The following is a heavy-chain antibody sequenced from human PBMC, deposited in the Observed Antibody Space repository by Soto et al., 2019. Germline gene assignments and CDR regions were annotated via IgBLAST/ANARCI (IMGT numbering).Heavy chain of an antibody. CDR1: GFIFSSYD. Sequence: GSLRLSCAASGFIFSSYDMAWVRQAPGKGLEWVSTVSSSADATQYADSVKGRFTISRDNSKNTLYLEMNNLGDEDTATYYCAKSYFFSWYDSWGQGNLVTVS. V-gene: IGHV3-23*01. J-gene: IGHJ5*01. CDR3: AKSYFFSWYDS. D-gene: IGHD3-10*01. CDR2: VSSSADAT.